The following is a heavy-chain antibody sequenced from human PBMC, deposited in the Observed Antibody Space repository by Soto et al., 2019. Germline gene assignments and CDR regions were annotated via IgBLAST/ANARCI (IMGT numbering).Heavy chain of an antibody. CDR3: AKDRQWLAYFDY. D-gene: IGHD6-19*01. J-gene: IGHJ4*02. Sequence: QVQLVESEGGVVQPGRSLRLSCAASGFTFSSYGMHWVRQAPGKGLEWVAVISYDGSNKYYADSVKGRFTISRDNSKNTLYLQMNSLRAEDTAVYYCAKDRQWLAYFDYWGQGTLVTVSS. CDR2: ISYDGSNK. V-gene: IGHV3-30*18. CDR1: GFTFSSYG.